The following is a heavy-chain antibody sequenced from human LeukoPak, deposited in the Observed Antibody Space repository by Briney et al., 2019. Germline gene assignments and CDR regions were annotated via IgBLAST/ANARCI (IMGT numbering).Heavy chain of an antibody. CDR1: GYSFINNW. Sequence: GESLQISCMVSGYSFINNWIGWVRQMPGKGLEWMGIIYPGDSDTRYSPSFQGQVTISADKSISTAYLQWSSLKASDTAMYYCARHYYASGRYPHFDYWGQGTLVTVSS. CDR2: IYPGDSDT. D-gene: IGHD3-10*01. V-gene: IGHV5-51*01. CDR3: ARHYYASGRYPHFDY. J-gene: IGHJ4*02.